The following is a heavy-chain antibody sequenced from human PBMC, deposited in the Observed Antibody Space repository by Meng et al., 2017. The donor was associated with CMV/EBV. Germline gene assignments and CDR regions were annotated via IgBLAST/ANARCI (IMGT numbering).Heavy chain of an antibody. CDR1: GFTLSSYA. CDR3: ASQDIVVVPAHNWFDP. J-gene: IGHJ5*02. V-gene: IGHV3-30-3*01. D-gene: IGHD2-2*01. Sequence: GESLKISCAASGFTLSSYAMHWVRQAPGKGLEWVAVISYDGSNKYYADSVKGRFTISRDNSKNTLYLQMNSLRAEDTAVYYCASQDIVVVPAHNWFDPWGQGTLVTVSS. CDR2: ISYDGSNK.